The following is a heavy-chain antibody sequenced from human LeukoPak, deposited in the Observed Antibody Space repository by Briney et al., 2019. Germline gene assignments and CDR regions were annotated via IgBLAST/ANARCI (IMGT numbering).Heavy chain of an antibody. CDR3: ARDHGTRRYFDY. J-gene: IGHJ4*02. CDR1: GFTFSSYG. Sequence: PGGSLRLSCAASGFTFSSYGMHWVRQAPGKGLEGVAVIWYDGSNKYYADSVKGRFTISRDNSKNTLYLQMNSLRAEDMAVYYCARDHGTRRYFDYWGQGTLVSVSS. CDR2: IWYDGSNK. V-gene: IGHV3-33*01. D-gene: IGHD1-7*01.